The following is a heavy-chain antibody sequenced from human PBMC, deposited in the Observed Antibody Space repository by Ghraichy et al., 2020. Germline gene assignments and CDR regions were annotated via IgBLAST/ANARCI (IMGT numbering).Heavy chain of an antibody. CDR1: GFTFDSYW. D-gene: IGHD1-26*01. CDR3: ARIRKLWELSGDYYYMDV. J-gene: IGHJ6*03. CDR2: IKQDGSEK. V-gene: IGHV3-7*01. Sequence: LTCAASGFTFDSYWMSWVRQAPGKGLEWVANIKQDGSEKSYVDSVKGRFTISRDNAKNSLYLQMNSLRAEDTAVYYCARIRKLWELSGDYYYMDVWGKGTTVTVSS.